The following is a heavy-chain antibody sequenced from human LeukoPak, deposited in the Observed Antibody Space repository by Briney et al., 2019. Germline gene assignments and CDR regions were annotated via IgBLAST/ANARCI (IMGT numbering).Heavy chain of an antibody. CDR1: GYTFTNYY. CDR3: ARDLFTVVENYDSSGYYLY. Sequence: ASVKVSCKASGYTFTNYYMHWVRQAPGQGLEWMGMISPSGASTSYAQKLQGRVTMTTDTSTSTAYMELRSLRSDDTAVYYCARDLFTVVENYDSSGYYLYWGQGTLVTVSS. D-gene: IGHD3-22*01. CDR2: ISPSGAST. V-gene: IGHV1-46*01. J-gene: IGHJ4*02.